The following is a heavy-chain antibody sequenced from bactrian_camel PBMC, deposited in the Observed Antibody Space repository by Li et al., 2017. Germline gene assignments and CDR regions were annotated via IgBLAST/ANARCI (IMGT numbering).Heavy chain of an antibody. CDR1: GFTFSSYY. Sequence: HVQLVESGGGLVRPGGSLRLSCAASGFTFSSYYMSWVRQAPGKGLEWVSTIFSDGSNTYYADSVKGRFTISRDNAKNTVSLQMNSLESEDTALYYCATDPGTRCSGGYCSFRGPTYPVWGQGTQVTVS. J-gene: IGHJ4*01. CDR3: ATDPGTRCSGGYCSFRGPTYPV. CDR2: IFSDGSNT. V-gene: IGHV3-2*01. D-gene: IGHD2*01.